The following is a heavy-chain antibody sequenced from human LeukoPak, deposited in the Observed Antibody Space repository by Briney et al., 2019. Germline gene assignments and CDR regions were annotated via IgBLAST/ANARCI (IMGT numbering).Heavy chain of an antibody. CDR3: AREGERYDAFDI. Sequence: PSQTLSLTCTVSGGSISSGDYYWRWIRQPPGKGLEWIGYIYYSGSTYYNPSLKSRVTISVDTSKNQFSLKLSSVTAADTAVYYCAREGERYDAFDIWGQGTMVTVSS. CDR1: GGSISSGDYY. V-gene: IGHV4-30-4*01. D-gene: IGHD5-24*01. CDR2: IYYSGST. J-gene: IGHJ3*02.